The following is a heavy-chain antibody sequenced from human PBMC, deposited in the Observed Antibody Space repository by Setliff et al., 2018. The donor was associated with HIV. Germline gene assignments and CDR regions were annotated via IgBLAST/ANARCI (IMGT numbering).Heavy chain of an antibody. CDR1: GGSISSSSYY. Sequence: SETLSLTCTVSGGSISSSSYYWGWIRQPPGKGLEWLGTIYYSGTTYYNPSLKSRITMSLDTSKSHFSLNLSSVTAADTAVYYCARVHQKVAAYYYYYVDVWGKGTTVTVSS. J-gene: IGHJ6*03. D-gene: IGHD2-15*01. CDR3: ARVHQKVAAYYYYYVDV. CDR2: IYYSGTT. V-gene: IGHV4-39*07.